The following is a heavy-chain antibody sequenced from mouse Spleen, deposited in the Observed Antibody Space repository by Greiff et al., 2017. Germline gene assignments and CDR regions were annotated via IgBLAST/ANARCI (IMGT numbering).Heavy chain of an antibody. V-gene: IGHV1-69*02. J-gene: IGHJ3*01. D-gene: IGHD3-1*01. Sequence: VQLQQPGAELVKPGASVKLSCKASGYTFTSYWMHWVKQRPGQGLEWIGEIDPSDSYTNYNQKFKGKATLTVDKSSSTAYMQLSSLTSEDSAVYYCARGTARATFAYWGQGTLVTVS. CDR3: ARGTARATFAY. CDR2: IDPSDSYT. CDR1: GYTFTSYW.